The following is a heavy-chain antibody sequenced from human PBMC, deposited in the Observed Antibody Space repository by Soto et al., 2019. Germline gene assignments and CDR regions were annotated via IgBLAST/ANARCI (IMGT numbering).Heavy chain of an antibody. V-gene: IGHV1-3*01. D-gene: IGHD5-18*01. CDR3: ARSPGYSYGDY. CDR1: GYTFINYA. CDR2: INAGNGDT. Sequence: ASVKVSCKASGYTFINYAIHWVRQAPGQRLEWMGWINAGNGDTKYSQKFQGRVTITRDTSASTAYMELSSLRSEDTAVYYCARSPGYSYGDYWGQGTLVTVSS. J-gene: IGHJ4*02.